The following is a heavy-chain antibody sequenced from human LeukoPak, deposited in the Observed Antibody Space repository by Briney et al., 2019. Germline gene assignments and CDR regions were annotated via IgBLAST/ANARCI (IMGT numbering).Heavy chain of an antibody. Sequence: GGALRLSCAASVFPLSNYSMNRVRQAPGKGLEWVSPINSGSSYIYYADSGKGRLTNSRDNAKNSLYLQINSLRAEDTAGYYCARLANYYDSSGDGFDIWGQGTMVTVSS. J-gene: IGHJ3*02. CDR2: INSGSSYI. V-gene: IGHV3-21*01. CDR3: ARLANYYDSSGDGFDI. D-gene: IGHD3-22*01. CDR1: VFPLSNYS.